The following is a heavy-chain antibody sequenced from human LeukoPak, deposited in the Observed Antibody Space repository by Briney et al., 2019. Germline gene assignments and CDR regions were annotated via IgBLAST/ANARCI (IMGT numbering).Heavy chain of an antibody. Sequence: SQTLSLTCAISGDTVSSNSAAWSWLRQSPSRGLEWLGRTYYKSKWYNDYAASVKSRITIIPDTSNNQFSLQLNSVTPEDTAVYYCSRGWMASGFDYWGQGTLVTASS. CDR1: GDTVSSNSAA. V-gene: IGHV6-1*01. D-gene: IGHD5-24*01. CDR3: SRGWMASGFDY. CDR2: TYYKSKWYN. J-gene: IGHJ4*02.